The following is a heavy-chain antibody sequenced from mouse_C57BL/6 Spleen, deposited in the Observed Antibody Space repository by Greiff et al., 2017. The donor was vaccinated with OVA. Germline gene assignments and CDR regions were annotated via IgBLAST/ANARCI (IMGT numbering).Heavy chain of an antibody. CDR3: ARCEGSSYCYFDV. J-gene: IGHJ1*03. CDR1: GFTFTDYY. Sequence: VQLQQSGPVLVKPGPSVKISCKASGFTFTDYYMHWVKQSHGKSLEWIGLVYPYNGGTSNNQKFKGKATLTVDTSSSTAYMELNSLTSEDSAVYYCARCEGSSYCYFDVWGTGTTVTVSS. V-gene: IGHV1-36*01. D-gene: IGHD1-1*01. CDR2: VYPYNGGT.